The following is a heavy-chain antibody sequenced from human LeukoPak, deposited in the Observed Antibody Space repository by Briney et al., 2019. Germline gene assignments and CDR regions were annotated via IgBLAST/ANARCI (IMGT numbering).Heavy chain of an antibody. Sequence: PSETLSLTCAVSGGSISSGGYSWSWLRQPPGKGLEWIGYIYHSGSTYYNPSLKSRVTISVDRSKNQFSLKLSSVTAADTAVYYCATWGLNNWFDPWGQGTLVTVSS. CDR3: ATWGLNNWFDP. J-gene: IGHJ5*02. D-gene: IGHD3-16*01. V-gene: IGHV4-30-2*01. CDR1: GGSISSGGYS. CDR2: IYHSGST.